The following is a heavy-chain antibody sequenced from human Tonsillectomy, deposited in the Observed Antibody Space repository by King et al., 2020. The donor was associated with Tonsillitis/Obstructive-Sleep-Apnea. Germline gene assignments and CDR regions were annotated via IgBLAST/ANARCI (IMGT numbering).Heavy chain of an antibody. Sequence: VQLVESGGGFVQPGGSLRLSFASFGFTFGNYVINWVRQAPGRGLEWVSAFSGGGGSTYYAEPVKGRFPISRDNSKNTLYLQMNSLRAEDTAVYYCAKAFSLGYYYYYLDIWGTGTTVTVSS. D-gene: IGHD2/OR15-2a*01. CDR3: AKAFSLGYYYYYLDI. V-gene: IGHV3-23*04. J-gene: IGHJ6*03. CDR1: GFTFGNYV. CDR2: FSGGGGST.